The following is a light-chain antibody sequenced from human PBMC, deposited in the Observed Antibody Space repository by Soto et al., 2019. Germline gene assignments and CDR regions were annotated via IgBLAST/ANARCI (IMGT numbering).Light chain of an antibody. CDR2: EVN. Sequence: QSALTQPASVSGSPGQSITISCTGTSSDVGGYKYVSWYQQHPGKAPTLIIYEVNSRPSGISNRFSGSKSGNTASLTISGLQTEDEADYYCSSLTTSDTWVFGGGTKLTVL. CDR1: SSDVGGYKY. V-gene: IGLV2-14*03. J-gene: IGLJ3*02. CDR3: SSLTTSDTWV.